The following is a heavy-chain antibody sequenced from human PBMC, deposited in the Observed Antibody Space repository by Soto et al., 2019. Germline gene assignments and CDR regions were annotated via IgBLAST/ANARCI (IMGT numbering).Heavy chain of an antibody. CDR1: GYTFTSYD. D-gene: IGHD4-17*01. CDR2: MNPNSGNT. Sequence: ASVQVSCKASGYTFTSYDINWVRQATGQGLEWMGWMNPNSGNTGYAQKFQGWVTMTRDTSISTAYMELSRLRSDDTAVYYCARPGTMDAFDIWGQGTMVTVSS. CDR3: ARPGTMDAFDI. V-gene: IGHV1-8*01. J-gene: IGHJ3*02.